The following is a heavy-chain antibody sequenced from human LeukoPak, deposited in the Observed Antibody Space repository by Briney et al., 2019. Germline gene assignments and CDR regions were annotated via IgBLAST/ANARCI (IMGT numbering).Heavy chain of an antibody. CDR3: ARVSSRDSRFDP. D-gene: IGHD5-24*01. J-gene: IGHJ5*02. CDR1: GGSTSSGSHY. CDR2: IYPSGST. Sequence: PSETLSLTCTVSGGSTSSGSHYWSWIRQPAGRGLEWIGRIYPSGSTNYNPSLKSRVTISVDTSKNQFSLKLSSVTAADTAVYHCARVSSRDSRFDPWGQGTLVTVSS. V-gene: IGHV4-61*02.